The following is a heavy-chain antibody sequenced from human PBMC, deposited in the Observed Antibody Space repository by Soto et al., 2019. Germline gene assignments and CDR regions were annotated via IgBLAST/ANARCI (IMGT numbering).Heavy chain of an antibody. V-gene: IGHV1-18*01. CDR1: GYTFTSYG. J-gene: IGHJ5*02. Sequence: ASVKVSCKASGYTFTSYGISWVRQAPGQGLEWMGWISAYNGNTNYAQKLQGRVTMTTDTSTSTAYMELRSLRSDDTAVYYCARDLTIFGVAMNWFDPWGQGTLVTVSS. D-gene: IGHD3-3*01. CDR3: ARDLTIFGVAMNWFDP. CDR2: ISAYNGNT.